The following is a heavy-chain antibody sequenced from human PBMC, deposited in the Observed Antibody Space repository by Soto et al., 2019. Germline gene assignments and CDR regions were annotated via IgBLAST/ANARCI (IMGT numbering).Heavy chain of an antibody. J-gene: IGHJ5*02. CDR1: GGSISSYY. CDR3: ARAIPPTFDP. D-gene: IGHD2-2*02. CDR2: IYYSGST. V-gene: IGHV4-59*01. Sequence: SETLSLTCTVSGGSISSYYWSWIRQPPGKGLEWIGYIYYSGSTNYNPSLKSRVTISVDTSKNQFSLKLSSVTAADTAVYYCARAIPPTFDPWGQGTLVTVSS.